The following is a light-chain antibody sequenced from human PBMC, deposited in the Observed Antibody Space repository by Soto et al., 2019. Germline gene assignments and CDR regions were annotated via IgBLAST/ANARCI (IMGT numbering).Light chain of an antibody. CDR2: DAS. CDR3: QQRSNWPLT. J-gene: IGKJ4*01. Sequence: EIVLTQSPATLSLSPGERATLSCRASQSVSSYLAWYQQKPGQAPRLLIYDASNRATGIPARFSGSGSGTDFTLTISSLEPEDCAVYYCQQRSNWPLTFGGGTKVDIK. V-gene: IGKV3-11*01. CDR1: QSVSSY.